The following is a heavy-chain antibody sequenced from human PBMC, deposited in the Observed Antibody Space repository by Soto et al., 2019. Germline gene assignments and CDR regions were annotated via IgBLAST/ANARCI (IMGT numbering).Heavy chain of an antibody. Sequence: PGGSLRLSCAASGFTFSSYAMSWVRQAPGKGLEWVSAISGSGGSTYSADSVKGRFTISRDNSKNTLYLQMNSLRAEDTAVYYCAKELITMIVVVITPPAFDIWGQGTMVTVSS. CDR3: AKELITMIVVVITPPAFDI. CDR1: GFTFSSYA. CDR2: ISGSGGST. V-gene: IGHV3-23*01. D-gene: IGHD3-22*01. J-gene: IGHJ3*02.